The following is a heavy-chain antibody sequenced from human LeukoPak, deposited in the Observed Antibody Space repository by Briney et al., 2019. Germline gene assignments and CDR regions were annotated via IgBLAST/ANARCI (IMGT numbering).Heavy chain of an antibody. J-gene: IGHJ6*04. CDR3: ARGILGYCSGGSCLGMDV. CDR1: GGSFSGYS. CDR2: INHSGST. D-gene: IGHD2-15*01. V-gene: IGHV4-34*01. Sequence: SETLSLTCAVYGGSFSGYSWSWIRQPPGKGLEWIGEINHSGSTNYNPSLKSRVTISVDTSKNQFSLKLSSVTAADTAVYYCARGILGYCSGGSCLGMDVWGKGTTVTVSS.